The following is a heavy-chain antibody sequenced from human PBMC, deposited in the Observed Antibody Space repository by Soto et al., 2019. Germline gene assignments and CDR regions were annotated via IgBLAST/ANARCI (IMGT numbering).Heavy chain of an antibody. D-gene: IGHD3-3*01. CDR2: TYYRSKWYN. CDR1: GDSVSSNSAA. J-gene: IGHJ4*02. Sequence: SQTLSLTCAISGDSVSSNSAAWSWIRQSTSRGLEWLGRTYYRSKWYNDYAVSVKSRITINPDTSKNQFSLQLRFVTPEDTAVYYCVRGIGYIDSWGQGTLVTVSS. V-gene: IGHV6-1*01. CDR3: VRGIGYIDS.